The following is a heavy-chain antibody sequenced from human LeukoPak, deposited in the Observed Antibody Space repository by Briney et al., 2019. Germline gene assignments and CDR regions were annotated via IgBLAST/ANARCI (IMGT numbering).Heavy chain of an antibody. CDR2: IIVGSGNT. J-gene: IGHJ4*02. Sequence: SVKVSCKTSGFTFSNSAIQWVRQARGQRLEWMGWIIVGSGNTNYAQKFQGRVTITADKSTSTAYMELSSLRSEDTAVYYCATGASKTGTPVDYWGQGTLVTVSS. D-gene: IGHD1-1*01. V-gene: IGHV1-58*02. CDR1: GFTFSNSA. CDR3: ATGASKTGTPVDY.